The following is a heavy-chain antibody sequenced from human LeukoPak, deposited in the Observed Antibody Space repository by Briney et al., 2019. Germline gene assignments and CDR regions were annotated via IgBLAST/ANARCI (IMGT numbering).Heavy chain of an antibody. CDR2: IIHSGST. J-gene: IGHJ4*02. Sequence: SETLSLTCAVYGGSFSGYYWGWSRQPPGKGLEWIGEIIHSGSTNYNPRLKSRVTISVDTSKNKFSLKLSSVTAADTAVYYCARGATKKFDYWGQGTLVTVSS. CDR3: ARGATKKFDY. V-gene: IGHV4-34*01. D-gene: IGHD1-26*01. CDR1: GGSFSGYY.